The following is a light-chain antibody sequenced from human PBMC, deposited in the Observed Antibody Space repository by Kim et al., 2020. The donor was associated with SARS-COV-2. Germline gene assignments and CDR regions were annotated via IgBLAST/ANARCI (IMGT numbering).Light chain of an antibody. V-gene: IGLV7-43*01. CDR3: VLYYDSAWV. CDR2: STN. J-gene: IGLJ2*01. CDR1: TGAVTTAYY. Sequence: QAVVTQEPSLTVSPGGTVSLTCASSTGAVTTAYYPNWFQQKPGQAPRALIYSTNYKHSWTPARFSGSLLGDKAALTLSAVQPEDDGDYYCVLYYDSAWVFGGGTQLTVL.